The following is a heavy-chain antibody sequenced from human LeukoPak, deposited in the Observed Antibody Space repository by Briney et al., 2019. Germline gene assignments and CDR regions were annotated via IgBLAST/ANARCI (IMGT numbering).Heavy chain of an antibody. CDR2: IKTKTDDGAT. V-gene: IGHV3-15*01. Sequence: GGSLRLSCAASGFTFSNARMNWVRQAPGKGLEWVGRIKTKTDDGATDYSAPVKARFTISRDDSKTTLYLQINGLKTEDTAISYCTTYVGATAYWGQGTLVTVSS. CDR3: TTYVGATAY. D-gene: IGHD1-26*01. J-gene: IGHJ4*02. CDR1: GFTFSNAR.